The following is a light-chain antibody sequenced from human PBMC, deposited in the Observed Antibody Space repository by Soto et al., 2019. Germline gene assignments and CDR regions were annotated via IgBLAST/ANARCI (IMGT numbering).Light chain of an antibody. J-gene: IGLJ1*01. CDR1: SSDVGAYDY. V-gene: IGLV2-14*01. CDR3: SSYTSITTLV. CDR2: EVS. Sequence: QSALTQPASVSGSPGQSITISCTGTSSDVGAYDYVSWYQQHPGKVPKLLIFEVSYRASGVSNRFSGSKSGSTASLTISGLQAEDEADYYCSSYTSITTLVFGPGTKLTVL.